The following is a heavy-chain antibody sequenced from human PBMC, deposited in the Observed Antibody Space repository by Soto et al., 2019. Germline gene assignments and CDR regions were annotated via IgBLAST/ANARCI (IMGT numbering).Heavy chain of an antibody. V-gene: IGHV3-23*01. CDR1: GFTFSSYA. Sequence: GSLRLSCAASGFTFSSYAMSWVRQAPRKGLEWVSGISGSGGSTFYADSVKGRFTISRDNSKNTLYLQMNSLRAEDTAVYFCASITLVRGVISDYWGQGTLVTVSS. J-gene: IGHJ4*02. CDR3: ASITLVRGVISDY. D-gene: IGHD3-10*01. CDR2: ISGSGGST.